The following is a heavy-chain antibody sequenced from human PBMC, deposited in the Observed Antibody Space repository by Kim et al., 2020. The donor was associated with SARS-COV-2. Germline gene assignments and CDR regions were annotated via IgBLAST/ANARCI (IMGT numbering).Heavy chain of an antibody. V-gene: IGHV6-1*01. D-gene: IGHD1-26*01. CDR3: AREVEYSGSYLGYYYYDGMDV. Sequence: SQTLSLTCAISGDRVSSNSAAWNWIRQSPSRGLEWLGRTYYRSKWYNDYAVSVKSRITINPDTSKNQFSLQLNSVTPEDTAVYYCAREVEYSGSYLGYYYYDGMDVWGRGTTVTVSS. CDR2: TYYRSKWYN. CDR1: GDRVSSNSAA. J-gene: IGHJ6*02.